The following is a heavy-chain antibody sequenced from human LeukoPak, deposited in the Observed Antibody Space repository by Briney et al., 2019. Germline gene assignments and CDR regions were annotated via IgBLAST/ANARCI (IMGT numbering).Heavy chain of an antibody. J-gene: IGHJ4*02. CDR1: GFTFSTYA. Sequence: GGSLRLSCAASGFTFSTYAMNWVRQAPGKGLVWVSRIKSDGSGTTYADSVKGRFTISRDNAKNTLYLQMNSLRAEDTAVYFCAREFRKPSTGDWGQGTLVTVS. CDR3: AREFRKPSTGD. V-gene: IGHV3-74*01. CDR2: IKSDGSGT. D-gene: IGHD1-14*01.